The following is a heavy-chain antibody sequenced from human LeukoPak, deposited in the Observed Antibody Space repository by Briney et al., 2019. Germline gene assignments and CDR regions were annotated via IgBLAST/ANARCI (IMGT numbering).Heavy chain of an antibody. CDR1: GGSISSSNSY. J-gene: IGHJ4*02. CDR3: ARSDVVTPFDY. Sequence: SETLSLTCSVPGGSISSSNSYWGWIRQPPGKGLEWIGSFYYDWGTYYNPSLKSRVTISVDTSKNHFSLKLISVTAADTAVYYCARSDVVTPFDYWGQGTLVNVSS. D-gene: IGHD4-23*01. V-gene: IGHV4-39*02. CDR2: FYYDWGT.